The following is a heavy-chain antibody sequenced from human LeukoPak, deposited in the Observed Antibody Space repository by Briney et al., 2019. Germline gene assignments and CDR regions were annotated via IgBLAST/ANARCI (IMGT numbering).Heavy chain of an antibody. CDR2: IIPIFGTA. CDR1: GGTFSSYA. J-gene: IGHJ6*03. D-gene: IGHD6-13*01. Sequence: SVKVSCKASGGTFSSYAISWVRQAPGQGLEWMGGIIPIFGTANYAQKFQGRVTITADKSTSTAYMELSSLRSEDTAVYYCARSRIAATNYYMDVWGKGITVTVSS. V-gene: IGHV1-69*06. CDR3: ARSRIAATNYYMDV.